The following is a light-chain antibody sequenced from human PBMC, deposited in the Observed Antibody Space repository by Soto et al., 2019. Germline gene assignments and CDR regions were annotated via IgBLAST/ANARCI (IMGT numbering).Light chain of an antibody. CDR3: QHRHSYPIT. Sequence: DIHLTQSPSFLSASVGDGITISCRASQDISSFLAWYQQKPGKAPKLLIHTASTLQSGVPSRFSGSGAGTEFTLTISSLQPEDFASYYCQHRHSYPITFGQGTRLEIK. CDR2: TAS. J-gene: IGKJ5*01. CDR1: QDISSF. V-gene: IGKV1-9*01.